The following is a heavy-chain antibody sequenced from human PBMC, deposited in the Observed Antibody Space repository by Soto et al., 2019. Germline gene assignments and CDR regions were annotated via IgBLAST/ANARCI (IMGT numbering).Heavy chain of an antibody. CDR1: GYTFTNYD. V-gene: IGHV1-8*01. Sequence: QVQLVQSGAEVKKPGASVKVSCEASGYTFTNYDVNWVRQAPGQGLEWMGWMNPNSGHTVYAQKFLGRITMTRNTSISTAYMELSGLRSEDTAIYFCVTGGHFDYWGQGPLVTVSS. D-gene: IGHD3-10*01. CDR2: MNPNSGHT. CDR3: VTGGHFDY. J-gene: IGHJ4*02.